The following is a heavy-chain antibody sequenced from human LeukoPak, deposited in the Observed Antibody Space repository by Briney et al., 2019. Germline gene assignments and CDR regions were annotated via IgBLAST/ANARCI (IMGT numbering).Heavy chain of an antibody. V-gene: IGHV4-39*01. CDR1: GGSISSSSYY. CDR3: ARGFPTTKGS. J-gene: IGHJ4*02. Sequence: SETLSLTCTVSGGSISSSSYYWGWIRQPPGKGLEWIGRIYYSGSTYYNPSLKSRVTISVDTSKNQSSLKLSSVTAADLAVHYGARGFPTTKGSWGQGTLVTVSS. CDR2: IYYSGST. D-gene: IGHD1-1*01.